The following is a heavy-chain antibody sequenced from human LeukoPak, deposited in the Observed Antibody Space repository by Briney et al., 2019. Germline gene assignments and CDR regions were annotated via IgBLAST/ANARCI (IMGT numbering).Heavy chain of an antibody. CDR3: AKDISGAYDSSGYWDY. J-gene: IGHJ4*02. CDR1: GSTFSSYW. CDR2: ISSSGSTI. Sequence: GGSLRLSCAASGSTFSSYWMSWVRQAPGKGLEWVSYISSSGSTIYYADSVKGRFTISRDNAKNSLYLQMNSLRAEDMALYYCAKDISGAYDSSGYWDYWGQETLVTVSS. V-gene: IGHV3-48*04. D-gene: IGHD3-22*01.